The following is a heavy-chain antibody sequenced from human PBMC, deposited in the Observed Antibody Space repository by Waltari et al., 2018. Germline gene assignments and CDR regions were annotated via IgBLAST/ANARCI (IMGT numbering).Heavy chain of an antibody. CDR3: ARDYYGSGSYEYYYYYYMDV. CDR1: GGTFSSYA. Sequence: QVQLVQSGAEVKKPGSSVKVSCKASGGTFSSYAISWVRQAPGPGLGWMGGIIPIFGTANYAQKFQGRGTITTDESTSTAYMELSSLRSEDTAVYYCARDYYGSGSYEYYYYYYMDVWGKGTTVTVSS. D-gene: IGHD3-10*01. CDR2: IIPIFGTA. J-gene: IGHJ6*03. V-gene: IGHV1-69*05.